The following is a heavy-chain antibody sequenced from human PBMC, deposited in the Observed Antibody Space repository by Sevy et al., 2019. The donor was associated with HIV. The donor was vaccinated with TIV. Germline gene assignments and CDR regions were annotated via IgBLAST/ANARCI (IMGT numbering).Heavy chain of an antibody. Sequence: GGSLRLSCAASEFIFSDYAMNWVRQTPGKGLEWVSSINGTGRSTQYADSVEGRFTISRDNSKNTLYLQMNSLRAEDSAVYYCAKTINSGGGAVPAANYYYYGTDVWGQGTTVTVSS. CDR3: AKTINSGGGAVPAANYYYYGTDV. CDR2: INGTGRST. V-gene: IGHV3-23*01. D-gene: IGHD2-2*01. CDR1: EFIFSDYA. J-gene: IGHJ6*02.